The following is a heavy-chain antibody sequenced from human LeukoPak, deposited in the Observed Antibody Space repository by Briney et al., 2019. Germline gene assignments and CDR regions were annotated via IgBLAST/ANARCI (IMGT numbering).Heavy chain of an antibody. CDR1: GFTFSSYG. CDR3: AKDGSSYYYYGVDV. J-gene: IGHJ6*02. Sequence: GGSLRLSCAASGFTFSSYGMHWVRQAPGKGLEWVAVISYDGSSKYHADSVKGRFTISRDNSKNTLYLQLNSLRAEDTAVYYCAKDGSSYYYYGVDVWGQGTTVTVSS. CDR2: ISYDGSSK. D-gene: IGHD1-26*01. V-gene: IGHV3-30*18.